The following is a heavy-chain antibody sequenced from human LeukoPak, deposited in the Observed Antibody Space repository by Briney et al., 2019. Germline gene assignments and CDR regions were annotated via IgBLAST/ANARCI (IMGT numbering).Heavy chain of an antibody. CDR3: ARDRGITGTTDY. J-gene: IGHJ4*02. V-gene: IGHV4-30-2*01. Sequence: SETLSLTCTVSGGSISSGGYYWSWIRQPPGKGLEWIGYIYHSGSTYYNPSLKSRVTISVDRSKNQFSLKLSSVTAADTAVYYCARDRGITGTTDYWGQGTLVTVSS. CDR1: GGSISSGGYY. CDR2: IYHSGST. D-gene: IGHD1-7*01.